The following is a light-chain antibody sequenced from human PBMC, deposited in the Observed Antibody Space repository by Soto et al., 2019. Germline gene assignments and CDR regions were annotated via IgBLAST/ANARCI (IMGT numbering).Light chain of an antibody. CDR3: CSYAGSYTFEVV. V-gene: IGLV2-11*01. J-gene: IGLJ2*01. Sequence: QCVLTQPRSVSGSPGQSVTISCTGTSSDVGGYNYVSWYQQHPGKAPKLMIYDVSKRPSGVPDRFSGSKSGNTASLTISGLQAEDEADYYCCSYAGSYTFEVVFGGGTQLTVL. CDR1: SSDVGGYNY. CDR2: DVS.